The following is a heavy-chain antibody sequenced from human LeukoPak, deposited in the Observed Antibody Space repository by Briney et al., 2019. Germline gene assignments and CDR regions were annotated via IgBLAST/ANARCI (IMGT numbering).Heavy chain of an antibody. V-gene: IGHV4-39*07. CDR1: GGSFSSSSDY. J-gene: IGHJ4*02. CDR2: IYYSGST. CDR3: ARVGAGIAAAGPPVDY. D-gene: IGHD6-13*01. Sequence: PSETLSLTCTVSGGSFSSSSDYWGWIRQPPGKALAWIGSIYYSGSTYYNPSLKSRVTISVDTSKNQFSLKLSSVTAADTAVYYCARVGAGIAAAGPPVDYWGQGTLVTVSS.